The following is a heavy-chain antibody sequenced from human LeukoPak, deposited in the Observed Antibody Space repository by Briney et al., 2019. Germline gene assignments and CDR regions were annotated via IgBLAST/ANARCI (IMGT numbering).Heavy chain of an antibody. CDR2: VTHSGGT. CDR1: GGSFSDYY. J-gene: IGHJ6*02. D-gene: IGHD6-13*01. Sequence: PSETLSLTCAVYGGSFSDYYWSWIRQPPGKGLEWIGEVTHSGGTNYNPSLKSRVTVSVDTSKSQFSLKLSSVTAADTAVYYCARGPLGSSWHYYYYYGMDVWGQGTTVTASS. CDR3: ARGPLGSSWHYYYYYGMDV. V-gene: IGHV4-34*01.